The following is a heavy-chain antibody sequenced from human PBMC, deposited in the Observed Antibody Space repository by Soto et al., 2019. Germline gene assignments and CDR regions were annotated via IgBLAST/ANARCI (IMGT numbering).Heavy chain of an antibody. CDR2: ISAYNGNT. V-gene: IGHV1-18*01. D-gene: IGHD3-22*01. CDR1: GYTFTSYG. Sequence: ASVKVSCKASGYTFTSYGISWVRQAPGQGLEWMGWISAYNGNTNYAQKLQGRVTMTTDTSTSTAYMELRSLRSDDTAVYYCARAGPELSSGYYYGPPDFDYWGQGTLVTVSS. CDR3: ARAGPELSSGYYYGPPDFDY. J-gene: IGHJ4*02.